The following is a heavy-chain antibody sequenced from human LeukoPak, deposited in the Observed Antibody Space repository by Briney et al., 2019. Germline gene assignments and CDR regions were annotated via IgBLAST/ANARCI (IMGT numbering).Heavy chain of an antibody. CDR1: GFTFSSYS. Sequence: GGSLRLSCAASGFTFSSYSMNWVRQAPGKGLEWVSYISSGRSAIYYADSVKGRFTISRDNAKNSLYLQMNSLRAEDTAVYYCAQSGAGYHGSGSYYPSYYYYGMDVWGQGTTVTVSS. CDR3: AQSGAGYHGSGSYYPSYYYYGMDV. V-gene: IGHV3-48*01. D-gene: IGHD3-10*01. J-gene: IGHJ6*02. CDR2: ISSGRSAI.